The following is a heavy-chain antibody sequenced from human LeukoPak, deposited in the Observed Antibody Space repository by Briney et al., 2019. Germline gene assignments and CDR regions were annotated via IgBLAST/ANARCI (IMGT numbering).Heavy chain of an antibody. D-gene: IGHD6-25*01. CDR2: ISGSGGTT. CDR3: AKFFDPSGGASGWTWTMDC. V-gene: IGHV3-23*01. Sequence: GGSLRLSCAASGLTFSSYAMTWVRQTPGKGLEWVAAISGSGGTTYYADFAKGRFSISRDNSENTLHLQMYSLRAEDTAVYHCAKFFDPSGGASGWTWTMDCWGQGTLVIVSS. CDR1: GLTFSSYA. J-gene: IGHJ4*02.